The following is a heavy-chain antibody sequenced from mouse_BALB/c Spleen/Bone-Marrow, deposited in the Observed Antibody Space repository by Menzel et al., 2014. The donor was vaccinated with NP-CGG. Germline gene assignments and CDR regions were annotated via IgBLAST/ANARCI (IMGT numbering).Heavy chain of an antibody. D-gene: IGHD4-1*01. CDR3: AREANWNFDY. V-gene: IGHV1S56*01. Sequence: QVQLQQSGPELVKPGASVRISCKAAGHTFTSYYIHWVKQRPGQGLEWIGWIYPGNVNTKYNEKFKGKATLTADKSSSTAYIQLSSLTSEDSAVYFCAREANWNFDYWGQGTTLTVSS. CDR2: IYPGNVNT. J-gene: IGHJ2*01. CDR1: GHTFTSYY.